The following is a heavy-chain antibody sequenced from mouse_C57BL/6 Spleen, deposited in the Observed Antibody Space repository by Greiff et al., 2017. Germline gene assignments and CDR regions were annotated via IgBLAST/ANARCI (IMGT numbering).Heavy chain of an antibody. CDR2: INPNYGTT. CDR1: GYSFTDYN. D-gene: IGHD2-4*01. Sequence: EVKLMESGPELVKPGASVKISCKASGYSFTDYNMNWVKQSNGKSLEWIGVINPNYGTTSYNQKFKGKATLTVDQSSSTAYMQLNSLTSEDSAVYYCAREVYYDYLGCAYWGQGTLVTVSA. V-gene: IGHV1-39*01. CDR3: AREVYYDYLGCAY. J-gene: IGHJ3*01.